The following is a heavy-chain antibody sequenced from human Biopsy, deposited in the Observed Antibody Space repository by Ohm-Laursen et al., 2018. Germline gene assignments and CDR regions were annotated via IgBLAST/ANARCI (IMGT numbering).Heavy chain of an antibody. CDR2: ASYSGYT. CDR1: GGSMTGYE. J-gene: IGHJ3*01. Sequence: TLSLTCSVSGGSMTGYEWSWIRQPPGQGLEWIGHASYSGYTNYNPSLKSRVTISVDTSKNHFSLNLRSVTAADTAVYSCARLGNFWNAEDGLDLWGLGTMVTVSS. CDR3: ARLGNFWNAEDGLDL. D-gene: IGHD3-3*01. V-gene: IGHV4-59*08.